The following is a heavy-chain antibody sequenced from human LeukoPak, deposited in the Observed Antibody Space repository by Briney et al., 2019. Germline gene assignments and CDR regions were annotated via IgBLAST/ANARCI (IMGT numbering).Heavy chain of an antibody. Sequence: GGSLRLSCAASGFTFSSYNMDWVRQAPGKGLEWVSSISSSSSYIFYADSLKGRFTISRDNARNSLYLQMNSLRAEDTAVYYCARDPRGGSSNYYFDYWGQGTLVTVSS. V-gene: IGHV3-21*01. CDR1: GFTFSSYN. CDR2: ISSSSSYI. D-gene: IGHD1-26*01. J-gene: IGHJ4*02. CDR3: ARDPRGGSSNYYFDY.